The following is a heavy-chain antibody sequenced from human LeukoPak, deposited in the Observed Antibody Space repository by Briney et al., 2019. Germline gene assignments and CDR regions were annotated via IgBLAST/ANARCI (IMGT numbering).Heavy chain of an antibody. J-gene: IGHJ4*02. CDR1: GFTFSNYG. CDR2: ISYDGSNK. Sequence: GGSLRLSCAASGFTFSNYGMQWVRQAPGKGLEWVAVISYDGSNKYYADSVKGRFTISRDNSKNTLYLQMNSLRDDDTAVYYCVRGVGVSRFNYLDSWGQGTLVIVSS. D-gene: IGHD6-13*01. CDR3: VRGVGVSRFNYLDS. V-gene: IGHV3-30*03.